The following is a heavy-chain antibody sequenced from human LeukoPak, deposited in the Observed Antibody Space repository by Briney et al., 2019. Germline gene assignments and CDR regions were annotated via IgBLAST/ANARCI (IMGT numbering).Heavy chain of an antibody. CDR1: AAIFSSNA. CDR2: IRYDGSSK. J-gene: IGHJ6*03. V-gene: IGHV3-30*02. Sequence: GGSLRPFCTASAAIFSSNAMHWVRQAPGKGLEWVAFIRYDGSSKYYADSVKGRFTVPRDNSKNTLYLQMKRLRAEDTAVYYCAKGGGYEAQYYYYYLDVWGKGTTVTISS. CDR3: AKGGGYEAQYYYYYLDV. D-gene: IGHD5-12*01.